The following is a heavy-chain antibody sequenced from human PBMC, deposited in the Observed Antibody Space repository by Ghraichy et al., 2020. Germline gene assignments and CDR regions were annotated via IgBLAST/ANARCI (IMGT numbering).Heavy chain of an antibody. J-gene: IGHJ6*02. D-gene: IGHD5-12*01. CDR2: ITSNGDST. Sequence: GMKNVSAITSNGDSTYYANSVRDRFTISRDNSKNTVYLQMGGLRPDDMGVYYCATAPSGYRGMDVWGQGTTVTVSS. V-gene: IGHV3-64*01. CDR3: ATAPSGYRGMDV.